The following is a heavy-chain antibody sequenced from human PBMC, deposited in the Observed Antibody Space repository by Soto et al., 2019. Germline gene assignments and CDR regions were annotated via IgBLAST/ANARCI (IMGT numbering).Heavy chain of an antibody. CDR2: IYHSGST. CDR3: AGTVLIDYYGMDV. Sequence: SETLSLTCAVSGGSISSSNWWSWVRQPPGKGLEGIGEIYHSGSTNYNPSLKSRVTISVDKSKNQFSLKLSSVTAADTAVYYCAGTVLIDYYGMDVWGQGTTVTVSS. V-gene: IGHV4-4*02. CDR1: GGSISSSNW. D-gene: IGHD2-8*01. J-gene: IGHJ6*02.